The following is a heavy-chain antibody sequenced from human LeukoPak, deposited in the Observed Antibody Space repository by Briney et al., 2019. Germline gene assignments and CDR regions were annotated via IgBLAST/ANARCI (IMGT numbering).Heavy chain of an antibody. J-gene: IGHJ6*03. V-gene: IGHV4-39*07. CDR3: ARVSDSSGWYNYYYYMDV. CDR2: IYYSGST. Sequence: SETLSLTCTVSGGSISSSSYYWGWIRQPPGKGLEWIGSIYYSGSTYYNPSLKSRVTISVDTSKNQFSLKLSSVTAADTAVYYCARVSDSSGWYNYYYYMDVWGKGTTVTISS. CDR1: GGSISSSSYY. D-gene: IGHD6-19*01.